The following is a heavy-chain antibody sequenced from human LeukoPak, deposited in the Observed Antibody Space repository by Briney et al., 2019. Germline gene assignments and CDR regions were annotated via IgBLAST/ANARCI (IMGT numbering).Heavy chain of an antibody. V-gene: IGHV4-30-2*01. CDR3: ARAQATYYYGMDV. D-gene: IGHD5-12*01. Sequence: SETLSLTCAVSGGSISSGGYSWSWIRQPPGKGLEWIGYIYHSGSTYYNPSLKSRVTISVDRSKNQFSLKLSSVTAADTAVYHCARAQATYYYGMDVWGQETTVTVSS. CDR2: IYHSGST. J-gene: IGHJ6*02. CDR1: GGSISSGGYS.